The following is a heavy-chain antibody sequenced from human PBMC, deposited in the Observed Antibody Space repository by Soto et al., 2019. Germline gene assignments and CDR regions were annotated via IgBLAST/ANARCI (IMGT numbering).Heavy chain of an antibody. CDR3: ARPAAGMEASYYSSFLVV. D-gene: IGHD6-13*01. CDR2: MNPNSGNT. CDR1: GYTFTSYD. J-gene: IGHJ6*03. Sequence: QVQLVQSGAEVKKPGASVKVSCKASGYTFTSYDINWVRQATGQGREWMGWMNPNSGNTGYAQKFQGRVTMTRKTSITTAYIELSSLRSEDSAVYYCARPAAGMEASYYSSFLVVRVKGTTVTVSS. V-gene: IGHV1-8*01.